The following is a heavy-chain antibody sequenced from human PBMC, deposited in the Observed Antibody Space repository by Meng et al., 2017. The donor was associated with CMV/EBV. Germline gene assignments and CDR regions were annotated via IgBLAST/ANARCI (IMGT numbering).Heavy chain of an antibody. Sequence: ASVKVSCKASGYTFTGYYMHWVRQAPGQGLEWMGWINPNSGGTNYEQKFQGRVTMTRDTSISTAYMELSRLRSDDTAVYYCATETQYYDSSGYPLRWGQGTLVTVSS. CDR3: ATETQYYDSSGYPLR. CDR1: GYTFTGYY. CDR2: INPNSGGT. D-gene: IGHD3-22*01. J-gene: IGHJ4*02. V-gene: IGHV1-2*02.